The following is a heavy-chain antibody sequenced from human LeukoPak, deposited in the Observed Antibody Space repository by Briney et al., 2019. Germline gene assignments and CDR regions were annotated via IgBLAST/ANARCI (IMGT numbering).Heavy chain of an antibody. V-gene: IGHV4-28*05. CDR1: GYFISTSNY. J-gene: IGHJ3*02. Sequence: SDTLSLTCSVSGYFISTSNYWAWIRQPPGRGLEWIGHIYYSGGIYYNPSLKSRVTMSVDTSRNQFSLKLSSVTAVDTAVYYCARKTTAGPTKAAFDIWGQGTMVAVST. CDR2: IYYSGGI. CDR3: ARKTTAGPTKAAFDI. D-gene: IGHD2-21*02.